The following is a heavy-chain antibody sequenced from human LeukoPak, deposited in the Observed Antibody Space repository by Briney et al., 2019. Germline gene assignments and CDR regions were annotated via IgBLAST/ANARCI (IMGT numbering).Heavy chain of an antibody. CDR3: ARDNKEGYKFDDILTGYHRRSAFDI. CDR2: IIPIFGTA. V-gene: IGHV1-69*13. J-gene: IGHJ3*02. D-gene: IGHD3-9*01. CDR1: GGTFSSYA. Sequence: HGASVKVSCKASGGTFSSYAISWVRQAPGQGLEWMGGIIPIFGTANYAQKFQGRVTITADESTSTAYMELSSLRSEDTAVYYCARDNKEGYKFDDILTGYHRRSAFDIWGQGTMVTVSS.